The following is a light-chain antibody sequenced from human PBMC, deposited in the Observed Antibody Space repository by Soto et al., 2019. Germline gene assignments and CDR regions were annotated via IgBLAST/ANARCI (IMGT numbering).Light chain of an antibody. CDR3: QESFSIPYT. Sequence: DIPVTQSPSSLSASVGDRVTITCRASQSISSSLNWYQQKPGKAPKLLINAASRLESGVPSRFSGSGSGTDFTLTISSLQPEDFATYYCQESFSIPYTFGQGTNLEIK. CDR2: AAS. CDR1: QSISSS. J-gene: IGKJ2*01. V-gene: IGKV1-39*01.